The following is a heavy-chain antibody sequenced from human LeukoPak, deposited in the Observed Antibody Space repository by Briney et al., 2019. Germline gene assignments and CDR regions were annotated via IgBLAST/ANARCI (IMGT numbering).Heavy chain of an antibody. Sequence: ASVKVSCTSSGYTFTGYYMHWVRQAPGQGLEWMGWINPNSGGTNYAQKFQGRVTMTRVTAISTAYMELSRLRSDDTAVYYCARSGYCSGGSCYRYYYYGMDVWGQGTTVTVSS. J-gene: IGHJ6*02. CDR3: ARSGYCSGGSCYRYYYYGMDV. V-gene: IGHV1-2*02. CDR2: INPNSGGT. CDR1: GYTFTGYY. D-gene: IGHD2-15*01.